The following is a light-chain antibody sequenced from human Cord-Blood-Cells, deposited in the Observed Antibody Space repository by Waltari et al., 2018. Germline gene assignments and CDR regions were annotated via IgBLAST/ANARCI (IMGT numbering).Light chain of an antibody. Sequence: DIQMTQSPSPLSASVGDRVTIPCRASQSISSWLDWYQQKPGKAPKLLIYDASSLESGVPSRFSGSGSGTEFTLTISSLQPDDFATYYCQQYNSYSTFGQGTKVEIK. CDR3: QQYNSYST. CDR1: QSISSW. J-gene: IGKJ1*01. V-gene: IGKV1-5*01. CDR2: DAS.